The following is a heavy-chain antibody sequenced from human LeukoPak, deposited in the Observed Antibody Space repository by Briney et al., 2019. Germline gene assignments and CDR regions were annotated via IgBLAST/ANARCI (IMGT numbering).Heavy chain of an antibody. D-gene: IGHD3-10*01. CDR3: AIITMVRGVNQIPLDY. J-gene: IGHJ4*02. Sequence: GASVKVSFKASGYTFTIYAMHWVRQAPGQRLEWMGWINAGNGNTKYSQKFQGRVTITRDTSASTAYMELSSLRSEDTAVYYCAIITMVRGVNQIPLDYWGQGTLVTVSS. CDR1: GYTFTIYA. V-gene: IGHV1-3*01. CDR2: INAGNGNT.